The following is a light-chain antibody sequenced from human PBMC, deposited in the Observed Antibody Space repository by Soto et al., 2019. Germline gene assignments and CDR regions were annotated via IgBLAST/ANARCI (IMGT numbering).Light chain of an antibody. CDR3: AAWDDTLNGWV. CDR1: SSNIGSKT. V-gene: IGLV1-44*01. Sequence: QSVLTQPPSASGTPGQRVTISCSGSSSNIGSKTVNWYQQLPGTAPKVLIYSNNQRPSGVPDRFSGSKSGTSGSLAISGLQSEDEAEYYCAAWDDTLNGWVFGGGTKLTVL. CDR2: SNN. J-gene: IGLJ3*02.